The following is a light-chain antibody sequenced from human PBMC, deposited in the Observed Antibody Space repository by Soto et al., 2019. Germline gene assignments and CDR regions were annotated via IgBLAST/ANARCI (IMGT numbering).Light chain of an antibody. Sequence: EIVLTQSPATLSLSPGERATLSCRASQSVSSYLAWHQQKPGQAPRLLIYDASNRATGIPARFSGSGSGTDFTLTISSLEPEDFAVYYCQQRWALGGATKVDIK. V-gene: IGKV3-11*01. J-gene: IGKJ4*01. CDR3: QQRWA. CDR2: DAS. CDR1: QSVSSY.